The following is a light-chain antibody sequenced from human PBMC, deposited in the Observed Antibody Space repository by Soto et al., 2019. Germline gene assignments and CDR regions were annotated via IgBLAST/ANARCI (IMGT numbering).Light chain of an antibody. J-gene: IGKJ5*01. V-gene: IGKV3-11*01. CDR3: QQRHMWPIT. Sequence: EIVMTQSPATLSVSPGERATLSCRASQSVFDNLAWYQQKPGQAPRLLIYDAYNRATGIPPRFSGSGSGTDFTLTISSLEPEDSAVYYCQQRHMWPITFGQGTRLEI. CDR1: QSVFDN. CDR2: DAY.